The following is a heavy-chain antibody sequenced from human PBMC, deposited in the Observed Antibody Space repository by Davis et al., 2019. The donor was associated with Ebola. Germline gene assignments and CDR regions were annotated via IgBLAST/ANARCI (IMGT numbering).Heavy chain of an antibody. CDR1: GYTFTSYD. V-gene: IGHV1-8*01. J-gene: IGHJ6*02. D-gene: IGHD6-13*01. Sequence: ASVKVSCKASGYTFTSYDINWVRQATGQGLEWMGWMNPNSGNTGYAQKFQGRVTMTRNTSISTAYMELSSLRSEDTAVYYCARGSGIAAADLFFRYYYYGMDVWGQGTTVTVSS. CDR2: MNPNSGNT. CDR3: ARGSGIAAADLFFRYYYYGMDV.